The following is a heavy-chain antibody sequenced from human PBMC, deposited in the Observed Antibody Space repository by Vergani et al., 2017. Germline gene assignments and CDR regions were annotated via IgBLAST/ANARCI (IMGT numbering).Heavy chain of an antibody. CDR2: IYTSGST. Sequence: QVQLQESGPGLVKPSQTLSLTCTVSGGSISSGSYYWSWIRQPAGKGLEWIGRIYTSGSTNYNPSLKSRVTISVDTSKNQFSLKLSSVTAADTAVYYCARGGYNWNQGWFDPWGQGTLVTVSS. D-gene: IGHD1-20*01. V-gene: IGHV4-61*02. CDR1: GGSISSGSYY. J-gene: IGHJ5*02. CDR3: ARGGYNWNQGWFDP.